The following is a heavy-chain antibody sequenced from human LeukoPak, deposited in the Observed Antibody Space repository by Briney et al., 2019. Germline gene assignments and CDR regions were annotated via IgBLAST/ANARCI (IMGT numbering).Heavy chain of an antibody. J-gene: IGHJ4*02. V-gene: IGHV3-66*01. CDR3: ARGRIAAAGPLDC. CDR2: IYSGGST. Sequence: PGGSLRLSCAASGFTVSSNYMSWVRQAPGKGLEWVSVIYSGGSTYYADSVKGRFTISRDNSKNTLYLQMNSLRAEDTAVYYCARGRIAAAGPLDCWGQGTLVTVSS. CDR1: GFTVSSNY. D-gene: IGHD6-13*01.